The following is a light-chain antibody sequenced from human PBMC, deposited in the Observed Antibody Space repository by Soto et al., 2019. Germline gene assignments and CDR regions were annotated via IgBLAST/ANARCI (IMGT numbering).Light chain of an antibody. CDR3: SSYAGSNNLL. CDR2: EVT. Sequence: QSVLTQPPSASGSPEQSVTISCTGTSSDVGAYNYVSWYQQHPGKAPKLMIYEVTKRPSGVPDRFSGSKFGNTASLTVSGLQAEDEADYFCSSYAGSNNLLFGGGTKLTVL. V-gene: IGLV2-8*01. J-gene: IGLJ2*01. CDR1: SSDVGAYNY.